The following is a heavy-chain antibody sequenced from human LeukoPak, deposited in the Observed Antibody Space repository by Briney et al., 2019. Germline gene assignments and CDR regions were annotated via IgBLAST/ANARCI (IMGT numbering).Heavy chain of an antibody. D-gene: IGHD3-22*01. CDR1: GGTFSSYA. Sequence: GASVKVSCKASGGTFSSYAISWVRQAPGQGLEWMGRIIPILGIANYAQKFQGRVTITADKSTSTAYMELSSLRSEDTAVYYCAREFVTRYYDSSGYYPIDYWGQGTLVTVSS. CDR2: IIPILGIA. J-gene: IGHJ4*02. CDR3: AREFVTRYYDSSGYYPIDY. V-gene: IGHV1-69*04.